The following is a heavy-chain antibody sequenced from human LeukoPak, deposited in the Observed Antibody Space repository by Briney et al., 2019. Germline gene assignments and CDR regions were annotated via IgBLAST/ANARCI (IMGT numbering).Heavy chain of an antibody. Sequence: ASVTVSCKVSGYTLTELSMDWVRQAPGKGIEWKGGFYTEDGETMYAKKLQGRVTMTEETSTDTAYMELSSLRSEDTAVYYCATAPYCTNGVCYLGPDYWGQGTLVTVSS. CDR1: GYTLTELS. D-gene: IGHD2-8*01. CDR3: ATAPYCTNGVCYLGPDY. V-gene: IGHV1-24*01. CDR2: FYTEDGET. J-gene: IGHJ4*02.